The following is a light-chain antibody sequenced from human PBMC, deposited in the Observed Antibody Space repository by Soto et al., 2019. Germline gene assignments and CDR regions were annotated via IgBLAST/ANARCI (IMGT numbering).Light chain of an antibody. CDR1: QSVSSY. V-gene: IGKV3-11*01. CDR2: DAS. Sequence: IVLKQSPATLSLSPLERATLPFRASQSVSSYLAWYQQKPGQAPRLLIYDASNRATGIPARFSGSGSGTDFTLTISSLEPEDFAVYYCQQRSNWLWTFGQGTKVDIK. J-gene: IGKJ1*01. CDR3: QQRSNWLWT.